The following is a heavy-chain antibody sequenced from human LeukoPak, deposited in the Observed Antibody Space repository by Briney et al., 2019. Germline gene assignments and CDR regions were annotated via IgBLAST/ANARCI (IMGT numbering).Heavy chain of an antibody. CDR1: GFTFSSYW. CDR3: ARRDFDWLKWMVRPIDY. D-gene: IGHD3-9*01. V-gene: IGHV3-7*01. J-gene: IGHJ4*02. Sequence: PGGSLRLSCAASGFTFSSYWMSWVRQAPGKGLEWVANIKQDGSEKYYVDSVKGRFTISRDNAKNSLYLQMNSLRAEDTAVYYCARRDFDWLKWMVRPIDYWGQGTLVTVSS. CDR2: IKQDGSEK.